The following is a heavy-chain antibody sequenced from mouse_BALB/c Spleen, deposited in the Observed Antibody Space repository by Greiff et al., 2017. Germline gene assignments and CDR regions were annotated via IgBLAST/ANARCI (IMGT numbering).Heavy chain of an antibody. J-gene: IGHJ3*01. CDR2: ISYDGSN. D-gene: IGHD1-2*01. CDR1: GYSITSGYY. CDR3: ARHYGYVGTWFAY. Sequence: EVKLQESGPGLVKPSQSLSLTCSVTGYSITSGYYWNWIRQFPGNQLEWMGYISYDGSNNYNPSLKNRISITRDTSKNQFFLKLNSVTTEDTATYYCARHYGYVGTWFAYWGQGTLVTVSA. V-gene: IGHV3-6*02.